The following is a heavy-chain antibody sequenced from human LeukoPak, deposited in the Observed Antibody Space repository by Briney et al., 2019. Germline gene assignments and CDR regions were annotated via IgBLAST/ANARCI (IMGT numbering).Heavy chain of an antibody. CDR1: GGTFSSYA. Sequence: ASVKVSCKASGGTFSSYAISWVRQAPGQGLEWMGWISAYNGNTNYAQKFQGRVTMTRDTSISTAYMELSRLKSDDTAVYYCAREDASAFDIWGQGTMVTVSS. J-gene: IGHJ3*02. CDR2: ISAYNGNT. V-gene: IGHV1-18*01. CDR3: AREDASAFDI.